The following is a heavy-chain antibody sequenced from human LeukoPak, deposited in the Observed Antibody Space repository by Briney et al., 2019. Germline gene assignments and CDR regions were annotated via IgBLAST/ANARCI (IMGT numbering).Heavy chain of an antibody. Sequence: GGSLRLSCAASGFTFSSYAMSWVRQAPGKGLEWVSGISGSGSGGSTYYADSVKGRFTISRDNAKNTLYLQMHSLRAEDTALYYCAKRAMPENTFDIWGRGTMVTVSS. D-gene: IGHD2/OR15-2a*01. CDR3: AKRAMPENTFDI. V-gene: IGHV3-23*01. CDR1: GFTFSSYA. CDR2: ISGSGSGGST. J-gene: IGHJ3*02.